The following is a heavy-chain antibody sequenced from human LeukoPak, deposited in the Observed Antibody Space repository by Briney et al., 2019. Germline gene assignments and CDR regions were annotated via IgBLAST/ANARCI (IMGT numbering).Heavy chain of an antibody. J-gene: IGHJ4*02. CDR1: GGSISSSSYY. CDR2: IYYSGST. CDR3: ARGRVNPFRPYYYGSGSYPAFDY. D-gene: IGHD3-10*01. Sequence: SETLSLTCTVSGGSISSSSYYWGWIRQPPGKGLEWIGSIYYSGSTYYKPSLKSRVTISLDTSKNQFSLKLSSVTAADTAVYYCARGRVNPFRPYYYGSGSYPAFDYWGQGTLVTVSS. V-gene: IGHV4-39*07.